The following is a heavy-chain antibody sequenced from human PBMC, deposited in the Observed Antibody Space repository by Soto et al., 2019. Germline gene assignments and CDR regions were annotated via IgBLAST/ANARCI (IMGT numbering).Heavy chain of an antibody. CDR3: ARHPERIAQIGWFDP. J-gene: IGHJ5*02. V-gene: IGHV3-7*01. D-gene: IGHD6-13*01. CDR1: GFTFSSYW. CDR2: IKQDGSEK. Sequence: GGSLRLSCAASGFTFSSYWMSWVRQAPGKGLEWVANIKQDGSEKYYVDYVKGRFTISRDNAKNSLYLQMNSLRAEDTAVYYCARHPERIAQIGWFDPWGQGTLVTVSS.